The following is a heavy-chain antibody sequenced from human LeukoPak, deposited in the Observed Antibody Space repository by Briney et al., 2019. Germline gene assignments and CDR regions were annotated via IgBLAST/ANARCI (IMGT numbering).Heavy chain of an antibody. D-gene: IGHD3-3*01. J-gene: IGHJ3*02. CDR2: ISGSGGST. Sequence: GGSLRLSCAASGFTFSSYAMTWVRQAPGKGLEWVSGISGSGGSTYYADSVKGRFSISRDNSKNTLYLQMNSLRAEDTAVYYCARDTYFWSGNDAFDIWGQGTMVTVSS. CDR1: GFTFSSYA. CDR3: ARDTYFWSGNDAFDI. V-gene: IGHV3-23*01.